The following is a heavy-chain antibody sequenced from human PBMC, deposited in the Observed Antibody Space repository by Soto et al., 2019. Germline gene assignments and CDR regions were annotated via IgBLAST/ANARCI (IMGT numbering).Heavy chain of an antibody. CDR1: GGSISSGGYY. CDR2: IYYSGST. Sequence: PSETLSLTCTVSGGSISSGGYYWSWIRQHPGKGLEWIGYIYYSGSTYYNPSLKSRVTISVDTSKNQFSLKLSSVTAADTAVYYCARESAFRGVISLDYWGQGTLVTVSS. V-gene: IGHV4-31*03. J-gene: IGHJ4*02. D-gene: IGHD3-10*01. CDR3: ARESAFRGVISLDY.